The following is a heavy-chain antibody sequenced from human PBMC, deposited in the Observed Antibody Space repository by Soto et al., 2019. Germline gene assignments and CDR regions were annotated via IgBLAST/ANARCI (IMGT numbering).Heavy chain of an antibody. J-gene: IGHJ4*02. D-gene: IGHD4-17*01. CDR2: IRTSVGDT. CDR3: AKDPTYDYGYFDS. Sequence: PXVSLILSCAASGFTFSSYAMNWVRQAPGKGLEWVSTIRTSVGDTYYAASVKGRFTISRDNSKSTVYLHLNSLRAEDTAIYYCAKDPTYDYGYFDSWGQGTLVTVSS. CDR1: GFTFSSYA. V-gene: IGHV3-23*01.